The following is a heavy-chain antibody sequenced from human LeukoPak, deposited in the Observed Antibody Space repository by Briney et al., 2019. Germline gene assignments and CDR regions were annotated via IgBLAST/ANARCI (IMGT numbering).Heavy chain of an antibody. D-gene: IGHD2-2*01. CDR3: ARSQYQLLWTYYYYYMDV. J-gene: IGHJ6*03. CDR1: GGSISSYY. V-gene: IGHV4-4*07. CDR2: IYTSGST. Sequence: PSETLSLTCTVSGGSISSYYWSWIRQPAGKGLEWIGRIYTSGSTNYNPSLKSRVTMSVDTSKNQFSLKLSSVTAADTAVYYCARSQYQLLWTYYYYYMDVWGKGTTVTVSS.